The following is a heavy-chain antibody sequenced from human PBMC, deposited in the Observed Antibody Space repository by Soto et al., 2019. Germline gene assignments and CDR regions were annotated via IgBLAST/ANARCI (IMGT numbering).Heavy chain of an antibody. CDR3: ARDYYYDSRPDYFQH. CDR2: ISAYNGNT. Sequence: QVQLVQSGAEVKKPGASVKVSCKASGYTFTSYGISWVRQAPGQGLEWMGWISAYNGNTNYAQKLQGRVTMTTDTHTSTAYMERRSLRSDDTAVYYCARDYYYDSRPDYFQHWGQGTLVTVSS. D-gene: IGHD3-22*01. J-gene: IGHJ1*01. CDR1: GYTFTSYG. V-gene: IGHV1-18*01.